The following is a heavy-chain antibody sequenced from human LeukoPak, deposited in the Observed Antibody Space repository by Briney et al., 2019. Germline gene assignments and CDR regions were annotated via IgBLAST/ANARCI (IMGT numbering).Heavy chain of an antibody. J-gene: IGHJ4*02. CDR3: ARVRYYGSGSHLPARN. CDR1: GGSFSGYY. D-gene: IGHD3-10*01. CDR2: INHSGST. Sequence: PSETLSLTCAVYGGSFSGYYWSWIRQPPGKGLEWIGEINHSGSTNYNPSLRSRVTISVDTSKNQFSLKLSSVTAADTAVYYCARVRYYGSGSHLPARNWGQGTLVTVSS. V-gene: IGHV4-34*01.